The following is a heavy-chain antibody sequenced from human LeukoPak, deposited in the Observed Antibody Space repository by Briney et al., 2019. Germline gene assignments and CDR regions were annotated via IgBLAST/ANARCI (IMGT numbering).Heavy chain of an antibody. CDR3: ARGRGRLLEWLTARDYYYYGMDV. J-gene: IGHJ6*02. CDR2: MNPNSGNT. Sequence: ASVKVSCKASGYTFTSYDINWVRQATGQGLEWMGWMNPNSGNTGYAQKFQGRVTMTRNTSISTAYMELSSLRSEDTAVYYCARGRGRLLEWLTARDYYYYGMDVWGQGTTVTVSS. D-gene: IGHD3-3*01. CDR1: GYTFTSYD. V-gene: IGHV1-8*01.